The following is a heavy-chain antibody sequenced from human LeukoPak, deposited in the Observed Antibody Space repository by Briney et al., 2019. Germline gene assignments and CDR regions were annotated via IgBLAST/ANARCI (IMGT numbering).Heavy chain of an antibody. CDR1: GFTFSSYA. Sequence: GGSLRLSCAASGFTFSSYAMSWVRQAPGKGLEWVSAISGSGGSTYYADSVKGRFTISRDNSKNTLYLQMSSLRADDTAVYYCARERAGDPEYWGQGTLVTVSS. D-gene: IGHD7-27*01. CDR3: ARERAGDPEY. V-gene: IGHV3-23*01. J-gene: IGHJ4*02. CDR2: ISGSGGST.